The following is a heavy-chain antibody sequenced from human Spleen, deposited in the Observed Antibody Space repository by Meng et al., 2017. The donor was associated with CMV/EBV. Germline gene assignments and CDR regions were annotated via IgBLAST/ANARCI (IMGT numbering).Heavy chain of an antibody. CDR2: ISGSGGST. V-gene: IGHV3-23*01. CDR3: ARRPFFCSTTSCYLDY. D-gene: IGHD2-2*01. CDR1: GFTFSSYA. Sequence: GESLKISCAASGFTFSSYAMSWVRQAPGKGLEWVSAISGSGGSTYYADSVKGRFTISRDNSKNTLYLQMNSLRAEDTAVYYCARRPFFCSTTSCYLDYWGQGTLVTVSS. J-gene: IGHJ4*02.